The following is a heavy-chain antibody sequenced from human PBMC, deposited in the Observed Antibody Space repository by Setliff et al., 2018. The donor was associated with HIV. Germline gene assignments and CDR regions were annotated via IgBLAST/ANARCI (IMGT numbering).Heavy chain of an antibody. D-gene: IGHD1-1*01. V-gene: IGHV4-59*02. Sequence: SETLSLTCTVSGGSVTSYYWSWIRQSPEKGLEWIGYIYHTGITKYNPSLTSRLSTSIDTPKNQFSLSLTSVTAADTAVYCCARGSWKDGAHGYFFDYWGQGTLVTVSS. CDR2: IYHTGIT. CDR1: GGSVTSYY. J-gene: IGHJ4*02. CDR3: ARGSWKDGAHGYFFDY.